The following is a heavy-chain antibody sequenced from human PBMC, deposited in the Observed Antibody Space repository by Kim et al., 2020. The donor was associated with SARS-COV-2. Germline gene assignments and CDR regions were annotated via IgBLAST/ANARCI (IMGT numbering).Heavy chain of an antibody. D-gene: IGHD3-9*01. V-gene: IGHV4-38-2*02. J-gene: IGHJ4*01. Sequence: SETLSLTCTVSGYSISSGYYWGWIRQPPGKGLEWIGSIYHSGSTYYNPSLKSRVTISVDTSKNQFSLKLSSVTAADTAVYYCARKLTYDILTGYYDSYY. CDR2: IYHSGST. CDR3: ARKLTYDILTGYYDSYY. CDR1: GYSISSGYY.